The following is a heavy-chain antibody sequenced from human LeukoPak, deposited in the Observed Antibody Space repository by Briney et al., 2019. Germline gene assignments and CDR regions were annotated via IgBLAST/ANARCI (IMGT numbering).Heavy chain of an antibody. CDR2: INHSGST. CDR3: ARVGYDSSPDY. J-gene: IGHJ4*02. D-gene: IGHD3-22*01. Sequence: SETLSLTCAVYGGSFSGYYWSWIRQPPGKGLEWIGEINHSGSTNYNPALKSRGTISVDTSKNQFSLKLSSVTAADTAVYYCARVGYDSSPDYWGQGTLVTVSS. V-gene: IGHV4-34*01. CDR1: GGSFSGYY.